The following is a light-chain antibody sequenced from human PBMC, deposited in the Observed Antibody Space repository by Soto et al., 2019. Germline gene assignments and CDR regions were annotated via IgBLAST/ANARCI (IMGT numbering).Light chain of an antibody. CDR3: NSYTVSGTYV. CDR2: DVS. CDR1: SSDAGGYTH. J-gene: IGLJ1*01. V-gene: IGLV2-14*01. Sequence: SVLTQPAPVSASPGKSIAISCPGTSSDAGGYTHVSWYQQPPGKAPKLMIFDVSNRPSGISDRFSGSKSGNTAALTISGLQAEDDADYFCNSYTVSGTYVFGTGAKPTVL.